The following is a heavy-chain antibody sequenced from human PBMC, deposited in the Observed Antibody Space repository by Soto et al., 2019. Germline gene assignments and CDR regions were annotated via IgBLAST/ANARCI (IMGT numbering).Heavy chain of an antibody. CDR1: GFTFSSYA. V-gene: IGHV3-23*01. Sequence: EVQLLESGGGLVQPGGSLRLSCAASGFTFSSYAMSWVRQAPGQGLGWVSAISGSGGGTYYADSVKGRFTISRDNSENTLNLQMTSLRAEDTVVYYCAKCTTTVTTFPVDIWGQGTMVTVSS. CDR3: AKCTTTVTTFPVDI. D-gene: IGHD4-17*01. J-gene: IGHJ3*02. CDR2: ISGSGGGT.